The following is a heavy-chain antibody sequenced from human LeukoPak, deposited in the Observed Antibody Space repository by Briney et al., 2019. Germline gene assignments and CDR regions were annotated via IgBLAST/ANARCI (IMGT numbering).Heavy chain of an antibody. J-gene: IGHJ4*02. CDR2: ISPNGGTK. V-gene: IGHV3-48*03. CDR1: GFSFSDYE. Sequence: PGGSLRLSCAASGFSFSDYEMNWVRQSPAKGLEWVSNISPNGGTKYYAGSVKGRFTISRDNAKNSLYLQMNSLGAEDTGVHFCSKLAVASADSWGQGTLVTVSS. CDR3: SKLAVASADS. D-gene: IGHD6-19*01.